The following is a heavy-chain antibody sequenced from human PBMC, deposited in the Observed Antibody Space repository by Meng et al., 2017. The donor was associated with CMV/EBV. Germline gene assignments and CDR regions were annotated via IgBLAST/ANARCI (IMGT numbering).Heavy chain of an antibody. J-gene: IGHJ6*02. CDR1: GDSVSSNSDA. CDR3: ARDRYCSSTSCYWVGMDV. Sequence: SETLSLTCAISGDSVSSNSDAWNWIRQSPARGLEWLGRTYYRSKWYNDYAVSVKNRITINPDTSKNQFSLQLNSVTPEDTAVYYCARDRYCSSTSCYWVGMDVWGQGTTVTVSS. D-gene: IGHD2-2*01. CDR2: TYYRSKWYN. V-gene: IGHV6-1*01.